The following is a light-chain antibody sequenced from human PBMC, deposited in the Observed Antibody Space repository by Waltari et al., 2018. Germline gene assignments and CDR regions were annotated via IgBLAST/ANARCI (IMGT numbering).Light chain of an antibody. Sequence: DIQMTQSPSSLSASVGDGVTITCRASQSISIYLNWYQQKPGKAPKLLIYAASTLHSGVPSRFSGSGSGTEFTLTISSLQPEDFATYYCQKSSSTPLWTFGQGTKVEIK. CDR2: AAS. V-gene: IGKV1-39*01. J-gene: IGKJ1*01. CDR3: QKSSSTPLWT. CDR1: QSISIY.